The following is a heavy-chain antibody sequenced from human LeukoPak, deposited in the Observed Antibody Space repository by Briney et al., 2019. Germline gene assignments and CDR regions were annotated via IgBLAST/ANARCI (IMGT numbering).Heavy chain of an antibody. V-gene: IGHV1-69*13. J-gene: IGHJ3*02. CDR1: GGTFSSYA. Sequence: SVKVSFKASGGTFSSYAISWVRQAPGQGLEWMGGIIPIFGTANYAQKFQGRVTITADESTSTAYMELRSLRSDDTAVYYCATGRTGENAFDIWGQGTMVTVSS. CDR3: ATGRTGENAFDI. CDR2: IIPIFGTA. D-gene: IGHD3-16*01.